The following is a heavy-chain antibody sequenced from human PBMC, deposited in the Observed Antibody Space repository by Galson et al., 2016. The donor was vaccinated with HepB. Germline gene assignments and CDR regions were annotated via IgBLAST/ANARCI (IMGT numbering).Heavy chain of an antibody. CDR2: IIPLSGTA. CDR3: ATEGGAYGSTGYYYDR. D-gene: IGHD3-9*01. V-gene: IGHV1-69*06. Sequence: SVKVSCKASGGTFSSYTITWVRQAPGQGLKWMGGIIPLSGTAKYAKKLQGRVTITADKSATTAYMELSSLRPEDTALYYCATEGGAYGSTGYYYDRWGQGTLVTVAS. J-gene: IGHJ4*02. CDR1: GGTFSSYT.